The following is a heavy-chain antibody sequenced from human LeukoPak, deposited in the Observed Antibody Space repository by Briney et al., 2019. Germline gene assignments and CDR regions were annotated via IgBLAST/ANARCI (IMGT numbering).Heavy chain of an antibody. CDR3: ARGYSSSSGDFDY. CDR2: INPSGGTT. V-gene: IGHV1-46*03. J-gene: IGHJ4*02. CDR1: GYTFTTYY. D-gene: IGHD6-6*01. Sequence: ASVKVSCKASGYTFTTYYMDWVRQAPGQRLEWMGIINPSGGTTRYAQKFQGRVTMTRDTSTSTVYMELSSLRSEDTAVYYCARGYSSSSGDFDYWGQGTLVTVSS.